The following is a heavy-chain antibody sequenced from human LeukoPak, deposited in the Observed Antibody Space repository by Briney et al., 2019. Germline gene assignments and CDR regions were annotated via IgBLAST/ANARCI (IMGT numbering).Heavy chain of an antibody. V-gene: IGHV3-23*01. Sequence: HPGGSLRLSCAASGFTFSSYAMSWVRQAPGKGLEWVSAISGSGGSTYYADSVKGRFTISRDNPKNTLYLQMNSLRAEDTAVYYCAKDFITIFGVVPPYYMDVWGKGTTVTVS. CDR2: ISGSGGST. D-gene: IGHD3-3*01. CDR3: AKDFITIFGVVPPYYMDV. CDR1: GFTFSSYA. J-gene: IGHJ6*03.